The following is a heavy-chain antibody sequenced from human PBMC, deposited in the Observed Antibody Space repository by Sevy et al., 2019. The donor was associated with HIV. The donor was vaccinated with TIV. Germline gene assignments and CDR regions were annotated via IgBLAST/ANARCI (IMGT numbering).Heavy chain of an antibody. Sequence: SETLSLTCAVYGGSFSGYYWSWIRQPPGKGLEWIGEINHSGSTNYNPSLTSRVNHSGSTNNNTSLKSRVSISLDTSKHQFSLKLTPVTAADTAVYYCARGDPAGGPPFDYWGQGTLVTVSS. CDR1: GGSFSGYY. CDR2: INHSGST. CDR3: ARGDPAGGPPFDY. V-gene: IGHV4-34*01. D-gene: IGHD6-25*01. J-gene: IGHJ4*02.